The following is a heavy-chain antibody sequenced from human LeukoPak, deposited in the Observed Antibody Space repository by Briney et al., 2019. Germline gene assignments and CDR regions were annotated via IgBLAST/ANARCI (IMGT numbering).Heavy chain of an antibody. CDR3: ARTYDSSAPFDY. J-gene: IGHJ4*02. CDR1: GFTFTKYG. D-gene: IGHD3-22*01. Sequence: GGSLRLSCAASGFTFTKYGMHWVRQAPGKGLEWVAGIWYDGSNKYYRDSVKGRFTISRDNSKNTLYLQMNSLRAEDTAVYYCARTYDSSAPFDYWGQGTLVTVSS. CDR2: IWYDGSNK. V-gene: IGHV3-33*03.